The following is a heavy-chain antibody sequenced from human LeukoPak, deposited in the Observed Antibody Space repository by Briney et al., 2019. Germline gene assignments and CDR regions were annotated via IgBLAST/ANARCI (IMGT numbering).Heavy chain of an antibody. CDR1: GYTFTSYD. V-gene: IGHV1-8*03. CDR3: ARGIIDTAMDNWFDP. D-gene: IGHD5-18*01. CDR2: MNPNSGNT. J-gene: IGHJ5*02. Sequence: GASVKVSCKASGYTFTSYDINWVRQATGQGLEWMGWMNPNSGNTGYAQKFQGRVTITRNTSISTAYMELSSLRSEDTAVYYCARGIIDTAMDNWFDPWGQGTLVTVSP.